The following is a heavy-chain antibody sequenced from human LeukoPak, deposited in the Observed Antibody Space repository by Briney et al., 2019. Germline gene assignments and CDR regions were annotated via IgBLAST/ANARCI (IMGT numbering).Heavy chain of an antibody. CDR1: GGYVSSTSYY. CDR2: FYYSGSS. Sequence: SETLSLTCTVSGGYVSSTSYYWGWIRQPPGKGLEWIGSFYYSGSSYYNPSLKSRVTISVDTSKNQFSLKVNSVTAADTVVYYCARQGFRSTWFDPWGQGTLVTVSS. J-gene: IGHJ5*02. CDR3: ARQGFRSTWFDP. V-gene: IGHV4-39*01.